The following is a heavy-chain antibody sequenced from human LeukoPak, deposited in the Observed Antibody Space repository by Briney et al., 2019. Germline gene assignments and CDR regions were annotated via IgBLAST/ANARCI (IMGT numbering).Heavy chain of an antibody. J-gene: IGHJ5*02. CDR1: GYTFTSYG. Sequence: VASVKVSCKASGYTFTSYGISWVRQAPGQGLEWMGWISAYNGNTNYAQKLQGRVTMTTDTSTSTAYMELRSLRSDDTAVYYCARDGDIVVVPAAVPFDPWGQGTLVTVSS. CDR3: ARDGDIVVVPAAVPFDP. D-gene: IGHD2-2*01. V-gene: IGHV1-18*01. CDR2: ISAYNGNT.